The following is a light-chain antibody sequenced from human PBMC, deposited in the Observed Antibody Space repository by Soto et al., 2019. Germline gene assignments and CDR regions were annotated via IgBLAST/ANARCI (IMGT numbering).Light chain of an antibody. CDR2: DVS. Sequence: QSVLTQPASVSGSPGQAITISCAGTSSDVGGYNFVSWYQHHPVKVPKLMIDDVSHRPSGVSNLFSGSKSGNTAALTISGLQAEDEADYYCSSYTSSSTLVFGGGTKLTVL. J-gene: IGLJ2*01. CDR3: SSYTSSSTLV. V-gene: IGLV2-14*03. CDR1: SSDVGGYNF.